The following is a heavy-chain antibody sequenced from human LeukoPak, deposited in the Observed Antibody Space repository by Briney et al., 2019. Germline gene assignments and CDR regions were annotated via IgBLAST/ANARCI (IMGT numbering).Heavy chain of an antibody. J-gene: IGHJ3*01. CDR3: AAPTDFWSGYST. D-gene: IGHD3-3*01. V-gene: IGHV1-58*01. CDR1: GFTFTSSA. Sequence: SVKVSCKASGFTFTSSAVQRVRQARGQRLEWIGWIVVGSGNTNYAQKFQERVTITRDMSTSTAYMELSSLRSEDTAVYYCAAPTDFWSGYSTWGQGTMVTVSS. CDR2: IVVGSGNT.